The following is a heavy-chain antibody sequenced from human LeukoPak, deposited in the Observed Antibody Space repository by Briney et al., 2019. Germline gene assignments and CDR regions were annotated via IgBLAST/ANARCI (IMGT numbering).Heavy chain of an antibody. V-gene: IGHV3-15*01. D-gene: IGHD2-2*01. Sequence: PGGSLRLSCTASGFTFSSYAMNWVRQTPGKGLEWVGRIKSKTAGGTTDYAAPVKGRFTISRDDSKNTLYLQMNSLKTEDTAVYYCRYQLPDGDDYWGQGTLVTVSS. J-gene: IGHJ4*02. CDR3: RYQLPDGDDY. CDR2: IKSKTAGGTT. CDR1: GFTFSSYA.